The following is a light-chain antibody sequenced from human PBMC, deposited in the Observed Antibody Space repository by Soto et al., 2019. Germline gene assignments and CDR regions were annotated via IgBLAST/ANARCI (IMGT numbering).Light chain of an antibody. Sequence: EIVMTQSPATLSVSPGERATLSCRASQSVGSNLAWYQQKPGQAPRLLSYGASTRATGIPDRFSGSGSGTEFTLTISSMESEDFANYFCQQYNIGPPDRTFGQGTKVEIK. V-gene: IGKV3-15*01. CDR3: QQYNIGPPDRT. CDR2: GAS. CDR1: QSVGSN. J-gene: IGKJ1*01.